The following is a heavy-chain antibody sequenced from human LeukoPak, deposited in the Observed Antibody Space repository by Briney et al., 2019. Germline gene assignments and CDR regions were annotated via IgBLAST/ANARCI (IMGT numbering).Heavy chain of an antibody. J-gene: IGHJ3*02. CDR1: GFTFSSYV. CDR3: AKSTIVGATVDAFDI. D-gene: IGHD1-26*01. Sequence: GGSLRLSCAASGFTFSSYVMHWVRQAPDKGLEWVAFIRYDGTNRYYADSVKGRFTISRDNSKNTLYLQMNSLRAEDTAVYYCAKSTIVGATVDAFDIWGQGTMVTVSS. V-gene: IGHV3-30*02. CDR2: IRYDGTNR.